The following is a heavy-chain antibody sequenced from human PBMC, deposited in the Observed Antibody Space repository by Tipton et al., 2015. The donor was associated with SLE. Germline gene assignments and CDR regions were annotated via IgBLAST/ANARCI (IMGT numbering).Heavy chain of an antibody. J-gene: IGHJ6*03. CDR1: GGSVSRNYYY. CDR3: ARRKYYYMDV. V-gene: IGHV4-39*01. CDR2: IHYSGTT. Sequence: GLVKPSETLSLTCTVSGGSVSRNYYYWAWIRQSPGKGLEWIGSIHYSGTTYYNPSLNSRFTISVDMSKSQFSLNLNLVTAADTAIYYCARRKYYYMDVWGKGATVTVSS.